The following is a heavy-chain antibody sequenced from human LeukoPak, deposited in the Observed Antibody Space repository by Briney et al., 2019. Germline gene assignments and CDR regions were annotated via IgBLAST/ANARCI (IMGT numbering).Heavy chain of an antibody. V-gene: IGHV4-59*01. CDR3: ARGPDIVVVPAASGYFDL. CDR1: GGSIISYY. D-gene: IGHD2-2*01. CDR2: IYYSGST. Sequence: SETLSLTCTVSGGSIISYYWSWIRQPPGKGLEWIGYIYYSGSTNYNPSLKSRVTISVDTSKNQFSLKLSSVTAADTAVYYCARGPDIVVVPAASGYFDLWGRGTLVTVSS. J-gene: IGHJ2*01.